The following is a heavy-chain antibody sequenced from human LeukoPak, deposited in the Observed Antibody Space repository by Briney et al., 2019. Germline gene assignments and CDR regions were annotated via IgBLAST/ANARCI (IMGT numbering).Heavy chain of an antibody. V-gene: IGHV1-24*01. J-gene: IGHJ4*02. CDR1: RYTLTELS. Sequence: ASVKVSCKVSRYTLTELSMHWVRQAPGKGLEWMGGFDPKDGETIDAQKFQGRVTMTEDTSTDTAYMELSSLRSEDTAVYYCATYQVGAMDYWGQGTLVTVSS. D-gene: IGHD1-26*01. CDR3: ATYQVGAMDY. CDR2: FDPKDGET.